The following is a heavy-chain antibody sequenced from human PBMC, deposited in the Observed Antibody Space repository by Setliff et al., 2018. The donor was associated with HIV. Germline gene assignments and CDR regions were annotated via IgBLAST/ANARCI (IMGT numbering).Heavy chain of an antibody. D-gene: IGHD3-10*01. J-gene: IGHJ5*02. V-gene: IGHV4-59*08. CDR3: ARQPYDSRSFGWFDP. Sequence: SETLSLTCTVSGGSISGFYWSWIRQSPGNGLEWIGWIYDSGATKYNPSLKSRATISLETSKMQFSLKLNSVSAAGTAVYYCARQPYDSRSFGWFDPWGQGTLVTVSS. CDR1: GGSISGFY. CDR2: IYDSGAT.